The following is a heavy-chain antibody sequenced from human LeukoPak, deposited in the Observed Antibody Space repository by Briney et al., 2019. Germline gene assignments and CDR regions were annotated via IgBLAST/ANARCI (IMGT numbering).Heavy chain of an antibody. J-gene: IGHJ4*02. V-gene: IGHV3-49*03. D-gene: IGHD3-10*01. Sequence: GGSLRLSCTASGFTFGAYAMSWFRQAPGKGLEWVGFIRSKAYGGTTEYAASVKGRFTISRDDSKSIAYLQMNSLKTEDTAVYYCTRVGLSYGSGSPADWGQGTLVTVSS. CDR1: GFTFGAYA. CDR2: IRSKAYGGTT. CDR3: TRVGLSYGSGSPAD.